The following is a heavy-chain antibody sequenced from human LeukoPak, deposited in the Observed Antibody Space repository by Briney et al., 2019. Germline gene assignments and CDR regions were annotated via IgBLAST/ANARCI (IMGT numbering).Heavy chain of an antibody. J-gene: IGHJ4*02. CDR1: GFTFSSYG. D-gene: IGHD5-18*01. Sequence: PGGSLRLSCAATGFTFSSYGRHWVRQAPVMGREWVAVVWYDGNNKYYADSVQGRFTMSRDNSKNTLYLQMNSLRAADTAVYYCAKDWGYTTMVSYYFDYWGQGTLVTVSS. CDR2: VWYDGNNK. V-gene: IGHV3-33*06. CDR3: AKDWGYTTMVSYYFDY.